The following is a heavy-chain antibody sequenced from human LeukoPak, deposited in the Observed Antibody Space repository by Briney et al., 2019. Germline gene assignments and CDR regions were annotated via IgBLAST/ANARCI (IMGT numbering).Heavy chain of an antibody. J-gene: IGHJ3*02. CDR1: GGSFSGYY. CDR2: INHSGST. Sequence: SETLSLTCAVYGGSFSGYYWNWIRQPPGKGLEWIGEINHSGSTNYNPSHKSRVTISVDTSKSQFSLKLSSVTAADTAVYYCARAAGIAAAGTGGRAFDIWGQGTMVTVSS. V-gene: IGHV4-34*01. D-gene: IGHD6-13*01. CDR3: ARAAGIAAAGTGGRAFDI.